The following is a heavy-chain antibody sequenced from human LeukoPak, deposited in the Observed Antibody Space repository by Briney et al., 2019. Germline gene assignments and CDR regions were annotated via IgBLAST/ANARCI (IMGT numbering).Heavy chain of an antibody. D-gene: IGHD6-13*01. V-gene: IGHV4-39*01. Sequence: PSETLSLACTVSGGSISSSSYYWGWIRQPPGKGLEWIGSIYYSGSTYYNPSLKSQVTISVDASKNQFSLKLSSVTAADTAVYYCARQRIAAAHYFDYWGQGTLVTVSS. CDR3: ARQRIAAAHYFDY. CDR1: GGSISSSSYY. CDR2: IYYSGST. J-gene: IGHJ4*02.